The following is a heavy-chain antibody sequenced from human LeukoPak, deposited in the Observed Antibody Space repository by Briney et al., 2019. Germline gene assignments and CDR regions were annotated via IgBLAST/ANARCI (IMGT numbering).Heavy chain of an antibody. CDR3: ARNYYDSSGYYQYFQH. J-gene: IGHJ1*01. V-gene: IGHV3-21*01. CDR1: GFTFSSYS. Sequence: GGSLRLSCAASGFTFSSYSMNWARQAPGKGLEWVSSISSSSSYIYHADSVKGRFTISRDNAKNSLYLQMNSLRAEDTAVYYCARNYYDSSGYYQYFQHWGQGTLVTVSS. D-gene: IGHD3-22*01. CDR2: ISSSSSYI.